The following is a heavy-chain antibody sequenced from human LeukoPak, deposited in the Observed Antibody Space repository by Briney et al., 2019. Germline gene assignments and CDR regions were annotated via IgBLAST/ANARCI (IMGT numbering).Heavy chain of an antibody. CDR1: GFTVSSDI. V-gene: IGHV3-53*01. CDR3: AARGS. Sequence: GGSLRLSCAVSGFTVSSDIMSWVRQAPGKGLEWVSIIHSDGRTFYADSVKGRFTIPRDNSKNTLYLQMNGLRVEDTAVYYCAARGSWRQGTLVTVSS. J-gene: IGHJ5*02. CDR2: IHSDGRT.